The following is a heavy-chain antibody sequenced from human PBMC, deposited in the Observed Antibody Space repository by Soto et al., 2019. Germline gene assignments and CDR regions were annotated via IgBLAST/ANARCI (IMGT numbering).Heavy chain of an antibody. V-gene: IGHV1-8*01. CDR2: MNPNSSNT. D-gene: IGHD4-17*01. J-gene: IGHJ5*02. CDR1: GYTFTSYD. CDR3: ARAPSILYGGQRRDWLDP. Sequence: ASVKVSCKASGYTFTSYDINWVRQATGQGLEWMGWMNPNSSNTGYAQKFQGRVTMTRNTSMSTAYMELSSLRPEDTAVYYCARAPSILYGGQRRDWLDPWGQGTLVTVSS.